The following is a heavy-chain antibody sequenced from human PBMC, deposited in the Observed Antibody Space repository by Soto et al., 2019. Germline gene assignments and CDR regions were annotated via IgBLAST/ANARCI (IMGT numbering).Heavy chain of an antibody. CDR2: IIPIFGTA. Sequence: ASVKVSCKASGGTFSSYAISWVRQAPGRGLEWMGGIIPIFGTANYAQKFQGRVTITADESTSTAYMELSSLRSEDTAVYYCARAYYDSSGYYAFDIWGQGTMVTVSS. J-gene: IGHJ3*02. D-gene: IGHD3-22*01. CDR3: ARAYYDSSGYYAFDI. CDR1: GGTFSSYA. V-gene: IGHV1-69*13.